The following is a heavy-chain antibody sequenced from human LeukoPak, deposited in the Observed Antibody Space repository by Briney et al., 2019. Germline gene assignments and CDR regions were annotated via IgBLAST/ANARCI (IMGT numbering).Heavy chain of an antibody. V-gene: IGHV4-59*01. Sequence: SETLSLTCSVSGASISGYYWSWIRQPPGKGLEWFGHIYYSGSTTYNPSLKSRVTISVDSSKNQFSLRLTSVTAADTAVYYCALRRLTSAQIIEDNWFDPWGQGTLVTVSS. CDR1: GASISGYY. CDR2: IYYSGST. CDR3: ALRRLTSAQIIEDNWFDP. J-gene: IGHJ5*02. D-gene: IGHD2/OR15-2a*01.